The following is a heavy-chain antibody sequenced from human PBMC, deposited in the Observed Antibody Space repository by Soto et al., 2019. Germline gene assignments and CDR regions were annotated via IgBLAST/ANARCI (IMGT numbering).Heavy chain of an antibody. Sequence: QVQLQESGPGLVKPSETLSLTCTVSGGSISSYYWSWIRQPPGKGLEWIGYIYYSGSTNYNPSLTCRVTTSVDTSKNQFSLKLSSVSAADTAVYYCARFNWYFDLWGRGTLVTVSS. CDR3: ARFNWYFDL. CDR2: IYYSGST. J-gene: IGHJ2*01. V-gene: IGHV4-59*08. CDR1: GGSISSYY.